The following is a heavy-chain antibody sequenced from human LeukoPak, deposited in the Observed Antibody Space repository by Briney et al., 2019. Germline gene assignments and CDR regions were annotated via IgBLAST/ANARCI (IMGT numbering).Heavy chain of an antibody. CDR2: IYYRGTT. J-gene: IGHJ3*02. D-gene: IGHD6-19*01. V-gene: IGHV4-59*08. Sequence: SETLSLTCTVSGDSIDSYYWSWIRQPPGKGLEWIGYIYYRGTTSYNPFLKSRVTISVDTSKNQFSLKLNSVTAADTAVYYCARRSKAVAGLAFDIWGQGTMVTVSS. CDR3: ARRSKAVAGLAFDI. CDR1: GDSIDSYY.